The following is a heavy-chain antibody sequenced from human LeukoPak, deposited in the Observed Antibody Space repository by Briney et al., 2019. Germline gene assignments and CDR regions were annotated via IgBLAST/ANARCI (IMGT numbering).Heavy chain of an antibody. V-gene: IGHV4-4*07. Sequence: ETLSLTCTVSGGSISSYYWSWIRQPAGKGLEWIGRIYTSGSTNYNPSLKSRVTMSVETSKNQFSLKLSSVTAADTAVYYCARDHPSSSVGSFDYWGQGTLVTVSS. CDR1: GGSISSYY. CDR2: IYTSGST. CDR3: ARDHPSSSVGSFDY. D-gene: IGHD6-6*01. J-gene: IGHJ4*02.